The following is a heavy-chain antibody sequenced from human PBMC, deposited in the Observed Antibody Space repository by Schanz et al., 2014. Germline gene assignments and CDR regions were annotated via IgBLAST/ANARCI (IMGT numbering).Heavy chain of an antibody. CDR2: ISATSNFV. V-gene: IGHV3-21*01. Sequence: QLVESGGGLVKPGGSLRLSCATSGFNLRRYSMNWVRQAPGGGLEWVSSISATSNFVHYAASVEGRFTVSRDKSTNTLYLQMKSLRDEDTTVYYCAKDGYDISGNYENYWGQGTLVTVSS. D-gene: IGHD3-22*01. CDR1: GFNLRRYS. CDR3: AKDGYDISGNYENY. J-gene: IGHJ4*02.